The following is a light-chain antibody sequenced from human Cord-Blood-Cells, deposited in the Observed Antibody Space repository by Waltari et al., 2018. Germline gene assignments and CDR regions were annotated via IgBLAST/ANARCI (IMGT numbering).Light chain of an antibody. Sequence: EIVLTQSPGTLSLSPGERATLSCRASQSVSSSYLAWYQQKPGQAPRLLIYGASSRATGIPDRFSGGGSGTDFTVTISRLEPEEFAVYYCQQYGSSTYTFGQGTKLEIK. CDR2: GAS. J-gene: IGKJ2*01. V-gene: IGKV3-20*01. CDR1: QSVSSSY. CDR3: QQYGSSTYT.